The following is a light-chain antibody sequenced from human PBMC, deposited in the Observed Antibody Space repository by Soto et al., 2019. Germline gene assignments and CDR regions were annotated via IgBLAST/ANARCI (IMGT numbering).Light chain of an antibody. CDR2: DNN. J-gene: IGLJ2*01. V-gene: IGLV1-51*01. Sequence: QSVLTQPPSVAAAPGQKVTTSCSGSSSNIGKNYVSWYQRLPGTAPKLLIDDNNERSSGIPDRFSGSKSGTSATLGIAGLQTGDEADYYCGTWDTSLSAVVLGGGTKLTVL. CDR1: SSNIGKNY. CDR3: GTWDTSLSAVV.